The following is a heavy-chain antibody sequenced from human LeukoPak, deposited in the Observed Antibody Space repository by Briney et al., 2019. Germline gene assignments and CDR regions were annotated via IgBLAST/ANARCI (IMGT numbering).Heavy chain of an antibody. CDR1: GFTFSNAW. J-gene: IGHJ4*02. CDR2: IKSKTAGGTT. CDR3: TTQRSRITMVRGVIRSDH. Sequence: AGGSLRLSCAASGFTFSNAWTSWVRQGPGKGLEWVGRIKSKTAGGTTDYAAAVKGRFNSSRDDSTNTPYLQMNSLKTDDTAVYYCTTQRSRITMVRGVIRSDHWGQGTLVTVSS. V-gene: IGHV3-15*01. D-gene: IGHD3-10*01.